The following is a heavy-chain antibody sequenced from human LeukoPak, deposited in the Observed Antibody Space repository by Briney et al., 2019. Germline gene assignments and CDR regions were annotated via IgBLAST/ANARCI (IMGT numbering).Heavy chain of an antibody. D-gene: IGHD3-22*01. CDR2: IYHSGST. CDR3: ARNYDSSGYYVYFDY. Sequence: SETLSLTCAVSGGSISSGGYPWSWIRQPPGKGLEWIGYIYHSGSTYYNPSLKSRVTISVDTSKNQFSLNLSSVTAADTAVYYCARNYDSSGYYVYFDYWGQGTLVTVSS. V-gene: IGHV4-30-2*02. J-gene: IGHJ4*02. CDR1: GGSISSGGYP.